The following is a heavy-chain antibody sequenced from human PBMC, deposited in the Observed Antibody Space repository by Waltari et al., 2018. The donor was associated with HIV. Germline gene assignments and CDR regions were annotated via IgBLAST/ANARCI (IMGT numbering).Heavy chain of an antibody. CDR1: GGSFRGYS. V-gene: IGHV4-34*01. D-gene: IGHD4-4*01. Sequence: QVQLQQWGAGLLKPSETLSLTCAVYGGSFRGYSWSWIRQPPWKGLEWIGEINHSGSTNYNPSLNSRVTISVDTSKNQFSLKLSSVTAADTAVYYCVRNDYSNPGVDYWGQGTLVTVSS. CDR2: INHSGST. CDR3: VRNDYSNPGVDY. J-gene: IGHJ4*02.